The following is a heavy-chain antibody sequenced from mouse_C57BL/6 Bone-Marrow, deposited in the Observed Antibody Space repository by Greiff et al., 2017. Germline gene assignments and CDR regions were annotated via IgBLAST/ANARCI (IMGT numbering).Heavy chain of an antibody. J-gene: IGHJ4*01. CDR1: GYTFTDYN. CDR2: INPNNGGT. Sequence: VQLQQSGPELVKPGASVKIPCKASGYTFTDYNMDWVKQSHGKSLEWIGDINPNNGGTIYNQKFKGKATLTVDKSSSTAYMELRSLTSEDTAVYYCARGGVYYYGSSFYAMGYWGQGTSVTVSS. D-gene: IGHD1-1*01. CDR3: ARGGVYYYGSSFYAMGY. V-gene: IGHV1-18*01.